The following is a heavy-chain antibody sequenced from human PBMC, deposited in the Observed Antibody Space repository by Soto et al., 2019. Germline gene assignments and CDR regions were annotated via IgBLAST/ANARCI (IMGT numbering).Heavy chain of an antibody. CDR1: GFTFSSYA. J-gene: IGHJ3*02. D-gene: IGHD3-10*01. V-gene: IGHV3-23*01. CDR3: AKNRRVRGVITGGFAFDI. Sequence: EVQLLESGGGLVQPGGSLRLSCAASGFTFSSYAMSWVRQAPGKGLEWVSAISGSGGSTYYADSVKGRFTISRDNSKNTLYLQMNSLRAEDTAVYYCAKNRRVRGVITGGFAFDIWGQGTMVTVSS. CDR2: ISGSGGST.